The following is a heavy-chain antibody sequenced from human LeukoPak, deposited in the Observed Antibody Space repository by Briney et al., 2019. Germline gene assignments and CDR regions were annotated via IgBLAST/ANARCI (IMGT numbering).Heavy chain of an antibody. Sequence: QPGGSLRLSCAASGFTFSSYGMHWVRQAPGKGLEWVAVIWYDGSNKYYADSVKGRFTISRDNSKNTLYLQMNSLRAEDTAVYCCARDQSSGYYLWGQGTLVTVSS. D-gene: IGHD3-22*01. CDR1: GFTFSSYG. V-gene: IGHV3-33*01. J-gene: IGHJ4*02. CDR3: ARDQSSGYYL. CDR2: IWYDGSNK.